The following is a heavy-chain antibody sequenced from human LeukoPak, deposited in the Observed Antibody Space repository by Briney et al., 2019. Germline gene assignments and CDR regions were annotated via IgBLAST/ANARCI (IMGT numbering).Heavy chain of an antibody. CDR1: GFTFSSYA. J-gene: IGHJ3*02. D-gene: IGHD1-26*01. CDR2: ISGSGGSR. Sequence: GGSLRLXCAASGFTFSSYAMSWVRQAPGKGLEWVSAISGSGGSRYYADSVKGRFTISRDNSKNTLYLQMNSLRAEDTAVYYCAKAYRGVGATGDAFDIWGQGTMVTVSS. V-gene: IGHV3-23*01. CDR3: AKAYRGVGATGDAFDI.